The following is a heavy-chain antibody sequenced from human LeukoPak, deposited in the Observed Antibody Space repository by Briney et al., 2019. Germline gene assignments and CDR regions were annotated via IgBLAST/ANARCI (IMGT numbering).Heavy chain of an antibody. V-gene: IGHV3-30*03. Sequence: PGRSLRLSCAAFGFTFSGYGMHWVRQAPGKGLEWVAVISYDGSNKDYGDSVKGRFTISRDNSKNTLDLQMNSLRAEDTALYYCARGLTIFGVVTDPLDYWGQGTLVTVSS. CDR1: GFTFSGYG. CDR3: ARGLTIFGVVTDPLDY. D-gene: IGHD3-3*01. CDR2: ISYDGSNK. J-gene: IGHJ4*02.